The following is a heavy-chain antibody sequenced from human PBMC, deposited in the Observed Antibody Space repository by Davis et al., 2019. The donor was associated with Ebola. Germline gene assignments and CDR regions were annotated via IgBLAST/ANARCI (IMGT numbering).Heavy chain of an antibody. V-gene: IGHV1-69*13. J-gene: IGHJ6*02. D-gene: IGHD3/OR15-3a*01. CDR2: VIPIFGTA. CDR3: AGGLVMEGIQI. Sequence: AASVKVSCKASGDAFNSYAINWVRQAPGHGLEWMGGVIPIFGTADNAQKFQDRVTITADESTNTAYMELTGLRFEDTAVYYCAGGLVMEGIQIWGQGTTVTVSS. CDR1: GDAFNSYA.